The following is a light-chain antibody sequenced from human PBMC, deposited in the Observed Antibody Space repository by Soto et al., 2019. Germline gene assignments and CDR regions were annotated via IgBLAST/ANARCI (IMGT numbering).Light chain of an antibody. J-gene: IGKJ3*01. Sequence: DIVMTQSPATLSVSPGERATLSCRASQSVGSNLAWYQQKHGQAPRLLIYGASSRATGIPDRFSGSGSGTDFTLTISRLEPEDFAVYYCQQYGSSPFTFGPGTKVDIK. CDR2: GAS. V-gene: IGKV3-20*01. CDR3: QQYGSSPFT. CDR1: QSVGSN.